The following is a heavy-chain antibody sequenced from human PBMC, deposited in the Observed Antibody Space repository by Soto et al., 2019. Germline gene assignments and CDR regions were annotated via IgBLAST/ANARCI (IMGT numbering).Heavy chain of an antibody. CDR1: GGSVSNKTYY. J-gene: IGHJ4*01. CDR2: VYYGGTP. V-gene: IGHV4-61*01. CDR3: ARTTAVPNTLRSRYYLDC. Sequence: SETLSLTCSVSGGSVSNKTYYWSWIRQPPGKRLEWIGYVYYGGTPNYNPSLKSRVTISVDLSKNQFSLRLSSVTTADTALYYCARTTAVPNTLRSRYYLDCWGHGTLVTVSS. D-gene: IGHD4-17*01.